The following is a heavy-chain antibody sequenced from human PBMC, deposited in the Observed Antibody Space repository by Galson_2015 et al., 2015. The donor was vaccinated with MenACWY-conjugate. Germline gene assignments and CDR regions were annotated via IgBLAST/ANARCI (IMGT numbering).Heavy chain of an antibody. Sequence: SLRLSCAASGFIFNTYWMHWVRQAPGKGLVWVSRINPGGSSTTYADSVKDRFTIPRDNAKNTLYLQMSSLRPEDTAVFYCAKSRGASFYFDSWGQGTLVTVSS. CDR2: INPGGSST. V-gene: IGHV3-74*01. J-gene: IGHJ4*02. CDR1: GFIFNTYW. D-gene: IGHD1-26*01. CDR3: AKSRGASFYFDS.